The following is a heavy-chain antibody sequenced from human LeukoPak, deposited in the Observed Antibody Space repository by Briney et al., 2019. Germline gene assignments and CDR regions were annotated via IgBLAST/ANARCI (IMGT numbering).Heavy chain of an antibody. CDR2: ISSSGSTI. CDR1: GFTFSSYE. CDR3: ASDLSMIPYY. Sequence: PGGSLRLSCTASGFTFSSYEMNWVRQAPGKGLEWVSYISSSGSTISYVDSVRGRFNISIHNAKNSLYLQMNSLRAEDTAVYYCASDLSMIPYYWGQGTLVTVSS. D-gene: IGHD3-22*01. V-gene: IGHV3-48*03. J-gene: IGHJ4*02.